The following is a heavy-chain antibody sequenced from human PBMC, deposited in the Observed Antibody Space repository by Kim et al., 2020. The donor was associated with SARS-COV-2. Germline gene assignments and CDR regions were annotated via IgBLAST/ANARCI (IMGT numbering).Heavy chain of an antibody. Sequence: SVKVSCKVSGGSFKIYGINWVRLAPGQGLEWMGAIVPLLDSTNYAQKFQGRVTINADDSTATVYMEMRSLRSDDTAVYYCATTRNRNSGSYGMDVWGQGTTVTV. CDR3: ATTRNRNSGSYGMDV. D-gene: IGHD1-7*01. CDR2: IVPLLDST. CDR1: GGSFKIYG. J-gene: IGHJ6*02. V-gene: IGHV1-69*13.